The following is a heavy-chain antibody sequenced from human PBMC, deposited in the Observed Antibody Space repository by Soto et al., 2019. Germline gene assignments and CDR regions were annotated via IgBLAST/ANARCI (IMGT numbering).Heavy chain of an antibody. J-gene: IGHJ4*02. CDR1: GGSIRGSDYY. CDR3: AKTPTGYYDS. CDR2: VFYTGSA. Sequence: SETLSLTCSVSGGSIRGSDYYWGWIRQSPGKGLEYIGSVFYTGSAYYNPSFKSRVSIVADTSTNRFFLNLKSVTATDTGVYCCAKTPTGYYDSWGQGILVTVSS. D-gene: IGHD2-8*02. V-gene: IGHV4-39*02.